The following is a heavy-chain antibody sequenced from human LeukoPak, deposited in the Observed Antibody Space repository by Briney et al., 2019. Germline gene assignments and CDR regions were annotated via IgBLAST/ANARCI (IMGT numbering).Heavy chain of an antibody. D-gene: IGHD4-17*01. CDR2: IRYDGGNK. CDR3: LTTVTTSDY. J-gene: IGHJ4*02. Sequence: GGSLRLSCAASGFTFSSYGMHWVRQAPGKGLEWVAFIRYDGGNKYYADSVKGRFTISRDNSKSTLYLQMNSLRAEDTAVYYCLTTVTTSDYWGQGTLVTVSS. V-gene: IGHV3-30*02. CDR1: GFTFSSYG.